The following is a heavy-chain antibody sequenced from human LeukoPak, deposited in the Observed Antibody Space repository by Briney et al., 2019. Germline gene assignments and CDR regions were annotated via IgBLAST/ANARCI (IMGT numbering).Heavy chain of an antibody. CDR1: GFAFSSYA. V-gene: IGHV3-30-3*01. J-gene: IGHJ4*02. D-gene: IGHD3-10*01. CDR2: ISYDGSNK. Sequence: GGSLRLSCAASGFAFSSYAMHWVRQAPGKGLEWVAVISYDGSNKYYADSVKGRFTISRDNSKNTLYLQMNSLRAEDTAVYYCARDKYGSGFFDYWGQGTLVTVSS. CDR3: ARDKYGSGFFDY.